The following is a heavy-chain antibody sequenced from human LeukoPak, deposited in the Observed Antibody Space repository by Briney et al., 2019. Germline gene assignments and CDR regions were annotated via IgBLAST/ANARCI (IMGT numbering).Heavy chain of an antibody. J-gene: IGHJ4*02. CDR2: IYSGGST. CDR3: SRAPSGYHNT. D-gene: IGHD5-12*01. Sequence: GGSLRLSCAASEFSFGSNYMTWVRQAPGKGLEWVSLIYSGGSTYYSDSVTGRFTISRDNSKKTLYLQMNSLRAEDTAVYYCSRAPSGYHNTGGQGTLVTVSS. CDR1: EFSFGSNY. V-gene: IGHV3-66*01.